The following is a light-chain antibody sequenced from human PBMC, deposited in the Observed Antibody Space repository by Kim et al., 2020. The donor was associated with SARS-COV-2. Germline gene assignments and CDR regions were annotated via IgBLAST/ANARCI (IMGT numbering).Light chain of an antibody. CDR2: GGS. V-gene: IGKV3-20*01. CDR1: QSISSSN. CDR3: QQYAGSPWP. J-gene: IGKJ1*01. Sequence: PGERAALSCRASQSISSSNLAWYQQKPGQAPRLLIYGGSTRATGIPDRFSDSGSGTDFTLTISRLEPEDFAVYYCQQYAGSPWPFGPGTKVDI.